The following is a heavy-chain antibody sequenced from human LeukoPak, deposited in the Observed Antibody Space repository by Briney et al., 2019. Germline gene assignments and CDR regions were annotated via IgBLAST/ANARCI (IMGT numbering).Heavy chain of an antibody. CDR2: ISGSGGST. CDR3: ARWDAYCSGGRCYSGDFAFDI. J-gene: IGHJ3*02. CDR1: GFTFSSYA. D-gene: IGHD2-15*01. V-gene: IGHV3-23*01. Sequence: PGGSLRLSCAASGFTFSSYAMSWVRQAPGKGLEWVSAISGSGGSTYYADSVKGRFTISRDNSKNTLYLQMNSLRAEDTAVYYCARWDAYCSGGRCYSGDFAFDIWGQGTMVTVSS.